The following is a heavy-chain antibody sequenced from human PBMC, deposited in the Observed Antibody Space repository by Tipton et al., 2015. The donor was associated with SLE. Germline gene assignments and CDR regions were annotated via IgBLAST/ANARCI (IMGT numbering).Heavy chain of an antibody. J-gene: IGHJ4*02. V-gene: IGHV4-39*02. CDR3: ARMEGMITYGGIAGL. CDR2: VNHLGTI. Sequence: TLSLTCTVSGGSVSRNYYYWAWIRQSPGKGLEWIGEVNHLGTIYYNASLKSRVTISIDTSKSHFSLKLTSVTAADTAVYYCARMEGMITYGGIAGLWGQGTVVTVSS. D-gene: IGHD3-16*01. CDR1: GGSVSRNYYY.